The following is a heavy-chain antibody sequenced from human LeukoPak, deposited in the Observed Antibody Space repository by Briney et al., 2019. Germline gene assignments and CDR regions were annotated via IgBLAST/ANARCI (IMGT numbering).Heavy chain of an antibody. CDR1: AFTFSRHW. V-gene: IGHV3-7*03. J-gene: IGHJ4*02. Sequence: GGSLRLSCAASAFTFSRHWMTWVRQAPGKGLEWVANINRDGSEIHYVGSVKGRFTIPRDNAKNSLYLEMNSLRAEDTAVYYCARLPGSDSYFDFWGQGTLVTVSS. CDR3: ARLPGSDSYFDF. CDR2: INRDGSEI. D-gene: IGHD3-10*01.